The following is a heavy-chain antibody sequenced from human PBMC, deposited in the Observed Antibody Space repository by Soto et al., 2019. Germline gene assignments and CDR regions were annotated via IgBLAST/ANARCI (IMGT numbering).Heavy chain of an antibody. Sequence: QVQLVESGGGLVKSGGSLRLSCATSGFTFSDHYMSWIRQAPGKGLEFISYISTRSRYTNYGDSVKGRFTISRDNAKNSLFMQVNTLRDEETGVYYWSRGGGGGVFDHWGQGTWVPV. CDR1: GFTFSDHY. V-gene: IGHV3-11*05. CDR2: ISTRSRYT. CDR3: SRGGGGGVFDH. J-gene: IGHJ4*02. D-gene: IGHD2-21*01.